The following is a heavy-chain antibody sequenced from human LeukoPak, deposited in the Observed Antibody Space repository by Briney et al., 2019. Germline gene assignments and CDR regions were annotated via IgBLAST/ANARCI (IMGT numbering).Heavy chain of an antibody. D-gene: IGHD5-24*01. CDR1: GFTFSSYA. V-gene: IGHV3-23*01. CDR3: AKGLGKATITPLGY. J-gene: IGHJ4*02. CDR2: MSGSGGST. Sequence: GGSLRLSCAASGFTFSSYAMSWVRQAPGKGLEWVSNMSGSGGSTYYADSVKGRFTISRDNSKNTLYLQMDSLRAEDTAVYYCAKGLGKATITPLGYWGQGTLVTVSS.